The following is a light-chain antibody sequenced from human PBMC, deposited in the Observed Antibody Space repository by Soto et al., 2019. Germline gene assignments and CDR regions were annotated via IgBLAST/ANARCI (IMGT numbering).Light chain of an antibody. CDR1: SSDVGGYNY. CDR2: DVS. V-gene: IGLV2-14*03. Sequence: QSVLTQPASVSGSPGQSITISCTGTSSDVGGYNYVSWYQHHPGKAPKLMIFDVSNRPSGVSNRFSGSQSANTASLTISGLQAEDEADYYCSSYTSSSTPYVFGTGT. CDR3: SSYTSSSTPYV. J-gene: IGLJ1*01.